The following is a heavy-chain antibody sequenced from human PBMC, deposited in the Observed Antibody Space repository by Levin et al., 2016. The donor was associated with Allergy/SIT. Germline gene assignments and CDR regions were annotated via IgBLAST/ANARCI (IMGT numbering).Heavy chain of an antibody. CDR2: ISGSGGST. J-gene: IGHJ4*02. Sequence: GESLKISCAASGFTFSSYAMSWVRQAPGKGLEWVSAISGSGGSTYYADSVKGRFTISRDNSKNTLYLQMNSLRAEDTAVYYCAKDGYYYDSSGYAGWGQGTLVTVSS. V-gene: IGHV3-23*01. CDR1: GFTFSSYA. D-gene: IGHD3-22*01. CDR3: AKDGYYYDSSGYAG.